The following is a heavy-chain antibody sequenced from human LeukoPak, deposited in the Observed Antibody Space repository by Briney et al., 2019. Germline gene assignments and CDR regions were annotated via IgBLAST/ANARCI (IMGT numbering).Heavy chain of an antibody. Sequence: PGGSLRLSCAASGFTFSSYAMNWVRQAPGKGLEWVSSISDSGGSTYYADSVKGRFTISRDNSKNTLYLQMNSLRAEDTAVYYCAKDSEQYGSGSYLHFWGQGTLVTVSS. J-gene: IGHJ4*02. V-gene: IGHV3-23*01. D-gene: IGHD3-10*01. CDR2: ISDSGGST. CDR1: GFTFSSYA. CDR3: AKDSEQYGSGSYLHF.